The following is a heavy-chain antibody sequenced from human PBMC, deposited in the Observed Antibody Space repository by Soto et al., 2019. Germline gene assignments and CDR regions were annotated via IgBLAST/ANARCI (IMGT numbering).Heavy chain of an antibody. D-gene: IGHD6-13*01. V-gene: IGHV1-69*01. Sequence: QVQLVQSGAEVKKPGSSVKVSCKASGGTFSSYAISWVRQAPGQGLEWMGGIIPIFGTANYAQKFQGRVTITADESKSTAYRELSSLRSEDTAVYYGARERDSSSWKGRGGFDYWGQGTLVTVSS. CDR3: ARERDSSSWKGRGGFDY. CDR1: GGTFSSYA. J-gene: IGHJ4*02. CDR2: IIPIFGTA.